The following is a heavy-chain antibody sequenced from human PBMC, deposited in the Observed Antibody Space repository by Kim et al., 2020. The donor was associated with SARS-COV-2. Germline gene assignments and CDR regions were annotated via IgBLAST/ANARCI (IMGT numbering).Heavy chain of an antibody. CDR3: ASCGYSYGEAYCGGDCYSCAFDI. V-gene: IGHV1-69*13. CDR2: IIPIFGTA. D-gene: IGHD2-21*01. Sequence: SVKVSCKASGGTFSSYAISWVRQAPGQGLEWMGGIIPIFGTANYAQKFQGRVTITADESTSTAYMELSSLRSEDTAVYYCASCGYSYGEAYCGGDCYSCAFDIWGQGTMVTVSS. CDR1: GGTFSSYA. J-gene: IGHJ3*02.